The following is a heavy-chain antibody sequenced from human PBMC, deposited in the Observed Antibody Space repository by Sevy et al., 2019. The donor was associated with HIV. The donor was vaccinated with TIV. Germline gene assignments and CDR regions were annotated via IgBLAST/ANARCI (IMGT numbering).Heavy chain of an antibody. V-gene: IGHV1-69*13. CDR2: IIPIFGTA. CDR3: ARGASNLKDIVVVPAAPWGGDWFDP. Sequence: ASVKVSCKASGGTFSSYAISWVRQAPGQGLEWTGGIIPIFGTANYAQKFQGRVTITADESTSTAYMELSSLRSEDTAVYYCARGASNLKDIVVVPAAPWGGDWFDPWGQGTLVTVSS. J-gene: IGHJ5*02. CDR1: GGTFSSYA. D-gene: IGHD2-2*01.